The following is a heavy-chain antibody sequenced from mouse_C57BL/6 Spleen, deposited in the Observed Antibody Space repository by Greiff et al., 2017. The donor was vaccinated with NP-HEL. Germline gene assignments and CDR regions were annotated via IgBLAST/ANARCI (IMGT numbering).Heavy chain of an antibody. V-gene: IGHV8-12*01. CDR2: IYWDDDK. Sequence: QVTLKECGPGILQSSQTLSLTCSFSGFSLSTSGMGVSWIRQPSGKGLEWLAHIYWDDDKRYNPSLKSRLPISKDTSRNQVFLKITSVDTADTATYYCARRAENYGSRGYFDVWGTGTTVTVSS. J-gene: IGHJ1*03. CDR3: ARRAENYGSRGYFDV. CDR1: GFSLSTSGMG. D-gene: IGHD1-1*01.